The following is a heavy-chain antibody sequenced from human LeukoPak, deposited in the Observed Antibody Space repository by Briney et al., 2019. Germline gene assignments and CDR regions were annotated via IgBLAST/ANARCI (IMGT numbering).Heavy chain of an antibody. Sequence: GGSLRLSCAASGFTFDDYAMHGVRQAPGKGLEWVSGISWNSGRIGYAGSVKGRFTISRDNAKNSLYLQMNSLRAEDTALYYCAKDIRGSGEDAFDIWGQGTMVTVSS. CDR2: ISWNSGRI. D-gene: IGHD3-16*01. V-gene: IGHV3-9*01. CDR3: AKDIRGSGEDAFDI. J-gene: IGHJ3*02. CDR1: GFTFDDYA.